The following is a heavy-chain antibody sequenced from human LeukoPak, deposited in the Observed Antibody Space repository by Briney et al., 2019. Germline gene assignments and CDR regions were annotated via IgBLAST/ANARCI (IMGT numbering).Heavy chain of an antibody. Sequence: GGSLRLSCAASSYIFSDAWMNWVRQAPGKGLEWVGRSETKAHGGTTNYAAPVKGRFTISRDDSKNTLYLQMNSLKTEDTAVYYCTTDPFYDSAGFAFWGQGTPVTVS. J-gene: IGHJ4*02. CDR1: SYIFSDAW. D-gene: IGHD5/OR15-5a*01. CDR2: SETKAHGGTT. V-gene: IGHV3-15*07. CDR3: TTDPFYDSAGFAF.